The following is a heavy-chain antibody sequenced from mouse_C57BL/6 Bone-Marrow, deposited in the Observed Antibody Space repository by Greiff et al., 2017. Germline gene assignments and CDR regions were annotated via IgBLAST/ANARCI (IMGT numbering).Heavy chain of an antibody. J-gene: IGHJ1*03. CDR3: ARDYRGRFYWYFDV. D-gene: IGHD2-4*01. CDR1: GFTFSDYG. V-gene: IGHV5-17*01. Sequence: EVKLVESGGGLVKPGGSLKLSCAASGFTFSDYGMHWVRQAPEKGLEWVAYISSGSRTIYYANTVKGRFTISRDNAKNTLFLQMTSLRSEDTAMYYCARDYRGRFYWYFDVWGTGTTVTVSS. CDR2: ISSGSRTI.